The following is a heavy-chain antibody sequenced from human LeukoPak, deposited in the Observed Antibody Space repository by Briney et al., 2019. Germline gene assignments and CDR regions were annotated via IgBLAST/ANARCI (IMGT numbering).Heavy chain of an antibody. CDR3: SRESGAFSPFGY. CDR2: ISLSGVT. CDR1: GGSITTTNW. Sequence: SETLSLTCAVSGGSITTTNWWRWVRQPPGQGLEGSGEISLSGVTNYNPSLKSRVTMSLDRSKNHLSLTLTSVTAADTAVYYCSRESGAFSPFGYWGQGTLVTVSS. J-gene: IGHJ4*02. D-gene: IGHD1-26*01. V-gene: IGHV4-4*02.